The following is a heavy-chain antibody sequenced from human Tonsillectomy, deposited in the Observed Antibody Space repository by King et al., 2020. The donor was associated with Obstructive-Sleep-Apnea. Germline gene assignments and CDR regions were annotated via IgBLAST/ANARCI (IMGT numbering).Heavy chain of an antibody. Sequence: VQLVESGAEVKKPGASVKVSCKASGYTFTSYDIDWVRQATGQGLEWKGWMNPNSGNTGYAQNFQGRVTMTRNNSISTVYMDLSSLRSDDTAVYYCARRRGAGGSDYWGQGTLVTVSS. J-gene: IGHJ4*02. CDR1: GYTFTSYD. V-gene: IGHV1-8*01. D-gene: IGHD2-15*01. CDR2: MNPNSGNT. CDR3: ARRRGAGGSDY.